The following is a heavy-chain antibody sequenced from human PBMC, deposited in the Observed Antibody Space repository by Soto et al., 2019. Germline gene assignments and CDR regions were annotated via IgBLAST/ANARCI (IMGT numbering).Heavy chain of an antibody. Sequence: PGGSLRLSCAASGFTFSNYWMTWVRQAPGKGLEWVANIKQDGSEKYYVDSVKGRFTISRDNAKKSLYLQMNTLRAEDTAVYYCARPLTTGWELLINVYWGQGTPVTVSS. CDR1: GFTFSNYW. V-gene: IGHV3-7*01. CDR3: ARPLTTGWELLINVY. CDR2: IKQDGSEK. J-gene: IGHJ4*02. D-gene: IGHD1-26*01.